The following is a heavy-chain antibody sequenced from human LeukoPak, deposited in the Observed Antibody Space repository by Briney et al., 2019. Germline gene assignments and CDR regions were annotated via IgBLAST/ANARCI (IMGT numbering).Heavy chain of an antibody. J-gene: IGHJ3*02. D-gene: IGHD6-13*01. CDR1: GGTFSSYA. CDR2: IIPILGIA. CDR3: ASVPYSSSWQNAFDI. V-gene: IGHV1-69*04. Sequence: ASVKVSCKASGGTFSSYAISWVRQAPGQGLEWMGRIIPILGIANYAQKFQGRVTITADKSTSTAYMELSSLRSEDTAVYYCASVPYSSSWQNAFDIWGQGTMITVSS.